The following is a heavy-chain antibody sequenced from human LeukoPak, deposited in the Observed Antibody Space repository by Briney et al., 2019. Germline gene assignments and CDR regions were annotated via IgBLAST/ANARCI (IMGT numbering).Heavy chain of an antibody. CDR3: ASLVGAAYNWFDP. CDR1: GGSISSSSYY. CDR2: INHSGST. D-gene: IGHD1-26*01. Sequence: PSETLSLTCTVSGGSISSSSYYWGWIRQPPGKGLEWIGEINHSGSTNYNPSLKSRVTISVDTSKNQFSLKLTSVTAADTAVYYCASLVGAAYNWFDPWGQGTLVTVSS. J-gene: IGHJ5*02. V-gene: IGHV4-39*07.